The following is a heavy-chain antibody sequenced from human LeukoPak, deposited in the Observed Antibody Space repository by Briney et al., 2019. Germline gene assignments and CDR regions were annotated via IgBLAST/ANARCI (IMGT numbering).Heavy chain of an antibody. J-gene: IGHJ4*02. CDR3: ARVRVGATIDY. CDR1: GYTFTGHF. Sequence: ASVKVSCKASGYTFTGHFIHWVRQAPGQGLEWMGWINPNSGGTNYAQKFQGRVTMTRDTSISTAYMELSRLRSDDTAVYYCARVRVGATIDYWGQGTLVTVSS. CDR2: INPNSGGT. D-gene: IGHD1-26*01. V-gene: IGHV1-2*02.